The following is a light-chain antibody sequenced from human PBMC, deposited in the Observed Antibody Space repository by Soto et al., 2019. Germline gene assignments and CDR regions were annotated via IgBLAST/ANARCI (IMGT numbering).Light chain of an antibody. J-gene: IGLJ2*01. V-gene: IGLV2-14*01. CDR3: SSYTSSSTLV. Sequence: QSVLTQPASVSGSPGQSITISCTGTSSDVGGYNYVSWYQQYPGKVPKLIIYDVTDRPSGVSNRFSGFKSGNTASLTISGLQVEDEADYYCSSYTSSSTLVFGGGTKLTVL. CDR2: DVT. CDR1: SSDVGGYNY.